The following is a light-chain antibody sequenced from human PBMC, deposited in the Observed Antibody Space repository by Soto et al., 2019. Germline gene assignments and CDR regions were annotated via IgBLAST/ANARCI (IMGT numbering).Light chain of an antibody. J-gene: IGKJ1*01. CDR2: GAS. V-gene: IGKV3-20*01. CDR1: QSVSSNY. CDR3: QQYGSSPTWT. Sequence: ESVLTQSPGTLSLSPGERCTLSCRASQSVSSNYLAWYQQKPGQAPXLXXYGASTRATGIPDRFSGIVSGTDFTLTISRLEPEDSASYYGQQYGSSPTWTFGQGTKVDIK.